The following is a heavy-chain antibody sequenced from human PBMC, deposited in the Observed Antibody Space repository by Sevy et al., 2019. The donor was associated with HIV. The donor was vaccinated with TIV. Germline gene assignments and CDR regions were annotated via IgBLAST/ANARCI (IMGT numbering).Heavy chain of an antibody. J-gene: IGHJ6*02. Sequence: GGSLRLSCAASGFTFSSYGMHWVRQAPGKGLEWVAVISYDGSNKYYADSVKGRFTISRDNSKNTLYLQMNSLRAEDTAVYYCAKGDGGMDVWGPGTTVTVSS. CDR1: GFTFSSYG. CDR2: ISYDGSNK. CDR3: AKGDGGMDV. V-gene: IGHV3-30*18.